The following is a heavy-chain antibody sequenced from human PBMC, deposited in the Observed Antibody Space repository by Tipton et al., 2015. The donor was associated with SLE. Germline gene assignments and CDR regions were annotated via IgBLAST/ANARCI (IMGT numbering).Heavy chain of an antibody. CDR3: AGGGYYDFWSGPDAFDI. D-gene: IGHD3-3*01. Sequence: QSGPEVKKPGASVKVSCKASGYTFTSYGISWVRQAPGQGLEWMGWISAYNGNTNYAQKLQGRVTMTTDTSTSTAYMELRSLRSDDTAVYYCAGGGYYDFWSGPDAFDIWGQGTMVTVSS. CDR2: ISAYNGNT. V-gene: IGHV1-18*01. J-gene: IGHJ3*02. CDR1: GYTFTSYG.